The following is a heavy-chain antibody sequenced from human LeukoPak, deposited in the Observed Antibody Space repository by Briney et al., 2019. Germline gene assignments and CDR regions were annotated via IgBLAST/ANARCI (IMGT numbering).Heavy chain of an antibody. Sequence: SETLSLTCTVSGGSISSYYWSWIRQPPGKGLEWIGYIYYSGSTNYNPSLKGRVTISVDTSKNQFSLKLSSVTAADTAVYYCARGSYPNNYDAFDIWGQGTMVAVSS. CDR1: GGSISSYY. D-gene: IGHD1-26*01. J-gene: IGHJ3*02. V-gene: IGHV4-59*01. CDR3: ARGSYPNNYDAFDI. CDR2: IYYSGST.